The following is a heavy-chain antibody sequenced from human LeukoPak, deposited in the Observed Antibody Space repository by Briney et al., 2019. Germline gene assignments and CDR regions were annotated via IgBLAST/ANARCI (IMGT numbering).Heavy chain of an antibody. D-gene: IGHD2-2*01. V-gene: IGHV3-43*02. CDR3: ARSRGLPAAIDY. Sequence: GGSLRLSCAASGFTFDDYAMHWVRQTPGKGLEWVSYISGVGGTTYYEDSVMGRFTISRDNSKNSLLLQMNSLRTEDTALYYCARSRGLPAAIDYWGQGTLVTVSS. CDR1: GFTFDDYA. J-gene: IGHJ4*02. CDR2: ISGVGGTT.